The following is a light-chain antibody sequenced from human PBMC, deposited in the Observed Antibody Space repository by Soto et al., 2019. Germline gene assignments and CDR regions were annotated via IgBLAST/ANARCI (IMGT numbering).Light chain of an antibody. CDR2: GAS. J-gene: IGKJ5*01. CDR1: QTVSSY. CDR3: PQYGPSPIT. Sequence: ENVLTQSPGTLSLSPGERATLSCRASQTVSSYLTWYQQRPGQAPRLLIYGASKRATGIPDRFSGSGSGTDFTLTISRLEPEDFALYYCPQYGPSPITFGQGTRLEIK. V-gene: IGKV3-20*01.